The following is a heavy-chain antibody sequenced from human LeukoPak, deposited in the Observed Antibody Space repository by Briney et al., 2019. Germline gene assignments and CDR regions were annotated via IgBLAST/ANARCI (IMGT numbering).Heavy chain of an antibody. Sequence: SETLSLTCTVSGGSISSYYWSWIRQPPGKGLEWIGYIYYSGSTNYNPSLKGRVTISVDTSKNQFSLKLSSVTAADTAVYYCARLGYSGYEEDFDYWGQGTLVTVSS. CDR1: GGSISSYY. CDR3: ARLGYSGYEEDFDY. CDR2: IYYSGST. J-gene: IGHJ4*02. V-gene: IGHV4-59*08. D-gene: IGHD5-12*01.